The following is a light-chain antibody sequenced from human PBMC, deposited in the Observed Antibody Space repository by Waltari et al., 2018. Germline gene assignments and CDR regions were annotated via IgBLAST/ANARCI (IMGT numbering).Light chain of an antibody. CDR2: RNN. V-gene: IGLV1-47*01. Sequence: QSVLTQPPSASGTPRQRVTISCSGSSSTIGSNYVYWYQQFPGTAPKLLIYRNNQRPSGVPDRFSGSKSGTSASLAISGLRSEDEADYYCAAWDDSLSGVVFGGGTKLTVL. J-gene: IGLJ2*01. CDR3: AAWDDSLSGVV. CDR1: SSTIGSNY.